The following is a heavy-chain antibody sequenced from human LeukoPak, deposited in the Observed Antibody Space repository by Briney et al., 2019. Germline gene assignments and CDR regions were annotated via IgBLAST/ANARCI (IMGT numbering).Heavy chain of an antibody. CDR1: GGSFSGYY. CDR2: INHSGST. CDR3: ARATRGYSGKSNWFDP. Sequence: SETLSLTCAVYGGSFSGYYWSWIRQPPGKGLEWIGEINHSGSTNYNPSLKSRVTISVDTSKNQFSLKLSSVTAADTAVYYCARATRGYSGKSNWFDPWGQGTQVTVSS. V-gene: IGHV4-34*01. D-gene: IGHD1-26*01. J-gene: IGHJ5*02.